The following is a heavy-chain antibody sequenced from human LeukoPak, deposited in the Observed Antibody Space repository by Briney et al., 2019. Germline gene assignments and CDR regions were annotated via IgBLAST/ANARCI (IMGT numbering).Heavy chain of an antibody. J-gene: IGHJ5*02. CDR3: ARVARRDIVVVPAAIVWFDP. CDR1: GYTFTGYY. Sequence: ASVKVSCKASGYTFTGYYMHWVRQAPGQGLEWMGWINPNSGGTNYAQKFQGRVTITRDTSISTAYMELSRLRSDDTAVYYCARVARRDIVVVPAAIVWFDPWGQGTLVTVSS. CDR2: INPNSGGT. V-gene: IGHV1-2*02. D-gene: IGHD2-2*01.